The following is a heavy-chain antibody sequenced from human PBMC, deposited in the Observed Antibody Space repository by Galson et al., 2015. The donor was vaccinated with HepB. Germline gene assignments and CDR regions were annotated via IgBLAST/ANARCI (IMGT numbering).Heavy chain of an antibody. J-gene: IGHJ6*02. V-gene: IGHV3-21*01. Sequence: SLRLSCAASGFTFSSYSMNWVRQAPGKGLEWVSSISSSSSYIYYADSVKGRFTISRDNAKNSLYLQMNSLRAEDTAVYYCARDIFGGFPLGMDVWGQGTTVTVSS. CDR1: GFTFSSYS. CDR3: ARDIFGGFPLGMDV. CDR2: ISSSSSYI. D-gene: IGHD3-10*01.